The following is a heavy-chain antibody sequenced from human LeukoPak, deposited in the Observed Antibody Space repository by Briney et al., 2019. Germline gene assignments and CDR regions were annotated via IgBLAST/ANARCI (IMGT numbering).Heavy chain of an antibody. CDR3: AKDLEHTMVRGVMAY. V-gene: IGHV3-21*04. D-gene: IGHD3-10*01. J-gene: IGHJ4*02. CDR2: ISSSSSYI. Sequence: GGSLRLSCAASGFTFSSYSMNWVRQAPGKGLEWVSSISSSSSYIYYADSVKGRFTISRDNAKNSLYLQMNSLRAEDTAVYYCAKDLEHTMVRGVMAYWGQGTLVTVSS. CDR1: GFTFSSYS.